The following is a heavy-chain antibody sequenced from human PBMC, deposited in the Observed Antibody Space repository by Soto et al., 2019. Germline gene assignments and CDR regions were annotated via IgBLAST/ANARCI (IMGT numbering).Heavy chain of an antibody. Sequence: QVQLQESGPGLVKPSQTLSLTCTVSGASINSGDYYWSWIRQPPGKGLEWIGHIYYSGSTYYNPSLKSRAWRELDSSNRQVSLKLTSVTAADTVVYFCARILMYYYRLDDWGQGALVTVSS. CDR1: GASINSGDYY. V-gene: IGHV4-30-4*01. CDR2: IYYSGST. J-gene: IGHJ4*02. CDR3: ARILMYYYRLDD. D-gene: IGHD3-10*01.